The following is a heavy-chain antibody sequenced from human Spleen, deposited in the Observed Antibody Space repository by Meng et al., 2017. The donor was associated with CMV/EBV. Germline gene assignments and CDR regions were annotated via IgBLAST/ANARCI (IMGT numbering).Heavy chain of an antibody. Sequence: SVKVSCKASGGSFSNSAINWVRQAPGQGLEWMGGTIPVFGTAHYAQQLKGRVSITTDDFTTTSYMELRSLRSEDTALYYCATVAASVDVARIPLWYFDLWGRGTLVTVSS. V-gene: IGHV1-69*05. D-gene: IGHD2-15*01. CDR3: ATVAASVDVARIPLWYFDL. CDR2: TIPVFGTA. J-gene: IGHJ2*01. CDR1: GGSFSNSA.